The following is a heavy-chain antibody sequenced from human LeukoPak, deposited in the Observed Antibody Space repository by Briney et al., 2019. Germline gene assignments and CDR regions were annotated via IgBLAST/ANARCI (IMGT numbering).Heavy chain of an antibody. Sequence: GGPLRLSCAASGFTFSSYWMHWVRQAPGKGLVWVSRINSDGSSTSYADSVKGRFTISRDNAKNTLYLQMNSLRAEDTAVYYCARGPEDGDYVWGLYYYYYYMDVWGKGTTVTVSS. CDR2: INSDGSST. V-gene: IGHV3-74*01. D-gene: IGHD3-16*01. J-gene: IGHJ6*03. CDR1: GFTFSSYW. CDR3: ARGPEDGDYVWGLYYYYYYMDV.